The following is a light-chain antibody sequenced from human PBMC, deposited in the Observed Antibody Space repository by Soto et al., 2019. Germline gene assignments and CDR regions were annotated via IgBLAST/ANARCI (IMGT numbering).Light chain of an antibody. CDR1: QSVSSN. V-gene: IGKV3-15*01. J-gene: IGKJ1*01. CDR2: GAS. Sequence: VMTQSPATLSVSPGERATLSCRASQSVSSNLAWYQQKPGQAPRLLIYGASTRATGIPARFSGSGSGTEFTPTISSLQSEDFAVYYCQQYNNWPQTFGQGTKVDIK. CDR3: QQYNNWPQT.